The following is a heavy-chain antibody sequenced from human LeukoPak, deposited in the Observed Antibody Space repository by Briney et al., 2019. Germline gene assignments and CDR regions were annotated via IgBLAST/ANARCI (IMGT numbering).Heavy chain of an antibody. J-gene: IGHJ5*02. CDR2: IWYDGSNK. CDR3: AKAAGCGDYVLNWFDP. D-gene: IGHD4-17*01. CDR1: GFTFSSYG. V-gene: IGHV3-33*06. Sequence: GRSLRLSCAASGFTFSSYGMHWVRQAPGKGLEWVAVIWYDGSNKYYADSVKGRFTISRDNSKNTLYLQMNSLRAEDTAVYYCAKAAGCGDYVLNWFDPWGQGTLVTVSS.